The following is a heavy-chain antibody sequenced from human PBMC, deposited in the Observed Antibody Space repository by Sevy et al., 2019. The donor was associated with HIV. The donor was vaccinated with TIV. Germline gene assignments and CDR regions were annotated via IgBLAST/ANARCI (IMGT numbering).Heavy chain of an antibody. D-gene: IGHD2-8*02. CDR3: STDPIILLLVTDGMDV. Sequence: GGSLRLSCAASGFTFTYAWMAWVRQSPGKGLEWVGRIKSKADGGTVEYPAPEKGGFVISRDDSKNRLYQKMNSLKTGDTAVYYCSTDPIILLLVTDGMDVWGQGTTVTVSS. CDR2: IKSKADGGTV. J-gene: IGHJ6*02. CDR1: GFTFTYAW. V-gene: IGHV3-15*01.